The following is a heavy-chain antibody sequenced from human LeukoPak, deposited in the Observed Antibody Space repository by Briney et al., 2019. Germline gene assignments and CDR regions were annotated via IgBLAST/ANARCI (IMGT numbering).Heavy chain of an antibody. CDR3: ARDWPEVGAPHY. D-gene: IGHD1-26*01. CDR2: IIPIFGTA. J-gene: IGHJ4*02. Sequence: SVTVSFMSSVGTFSNYAISWVRQAPGQELEWMGGIIPIFGTANYAQKFQGRVTITADESTSTAYMELSSLRSEDTAVYYCARDWPEVGAPHYWGQGTLVTVSS. CDR1: VGTFSNYA. V-gene: IGHV1-69*13.